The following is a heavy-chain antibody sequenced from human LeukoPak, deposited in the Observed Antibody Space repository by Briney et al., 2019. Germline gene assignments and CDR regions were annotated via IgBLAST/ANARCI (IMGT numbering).Heavy chain of an antibody. J-gene: IGHJ3*02. D-gene: IGHD6-19*01. CDR3: AREDSGWSAGDAFDI. V-gene: IGHV3-7*01. CDR2: IKQDGSEK. CDR1: GFTFSSYW. Sequence: GGSLRLSCAASGFTFSSYWMSWVRQAPGKGLEWVANIKQDGSEKYYVDSVKGRFTISRDNAKNSLYLQMNSLRAEDTAVYYCAREDSGWSAGDAFDIWGQGTMVTASS.